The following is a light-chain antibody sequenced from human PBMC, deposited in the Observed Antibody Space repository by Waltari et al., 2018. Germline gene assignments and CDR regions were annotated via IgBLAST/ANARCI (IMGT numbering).Light chain of an antibody. V-gene: IGLV1-40*01. Sequence: QSVLTHPPSASGAPWQGVTIPSTGSDSNIGAGYAVHLYQQLPATAPKLLIYGNTNRPSGVSDRFSGSKSGTSGSLAITGLQAEDEAYYYCQSYDRSLTGSWVFGGGTKLTVL. J-gene: IGLJ3*02. CDR2: GNT. CDR1: DSNIGAGYA. CDR3: QSYDRSLTGSWV.